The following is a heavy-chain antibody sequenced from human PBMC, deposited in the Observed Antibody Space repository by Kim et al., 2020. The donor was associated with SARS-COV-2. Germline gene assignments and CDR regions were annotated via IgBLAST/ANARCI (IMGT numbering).Heavy chain of an antibody. V-gene: IGHV3-74*01. D-gene: IGHD1-1*01. Sequence: GGSLRLSCAASGFTLSDYWIHWVRHAPGKGLVWVSGISGDGSTTSYADSVKGRFTVSIDNARNTIFLQLNSLSAEDTAVYYCSSDLRNFYKYHYFDY. CDR3: SSDLRNFYKYHYFDY. CDR1: GFTLSDYW. CDR2: ISGDGSTT. J-gene: IGHJ4*01.